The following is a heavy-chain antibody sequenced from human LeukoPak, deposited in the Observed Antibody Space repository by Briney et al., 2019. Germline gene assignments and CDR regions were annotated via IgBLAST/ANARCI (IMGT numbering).Heavy chain of an antibody. CDR3: ARGDYGDYGYFTYFDY. D-gene: IGHD4-17*01. J-gene: IGHJ4*02. V-gene: IGHV3-7*03. CDR1: GFTFGSYW. CDR2: IKQDGSEK. Sequence: PGGSLRLSCAASGFTFGSYWMSWVRQAPGKGLEWVANIKQDGSEKYYVDSVKGRFTISRDNAKNSLYLQMNSLRAEDTAVYYCARGDYGDYGYFTYFDYWGQGTLVTVSS.